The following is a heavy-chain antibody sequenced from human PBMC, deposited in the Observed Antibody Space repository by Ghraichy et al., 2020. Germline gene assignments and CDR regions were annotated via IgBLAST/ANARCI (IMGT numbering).Heavy chain of an antibody. CDR2: INHSGST. J-gene: IGHJ6*03. Sequence: GSLRLSCAVYGGSFSGYYWSWIRQPPGKGLEWIGEINHSGSTNYNPSLKSRVTISVDTSKNQFSLKLSSVTAADTAVYYCARGGYYDFWSGYNHYYYYMDVWGKGTTVTVSS. CDR3: ARGGYYDFWSGYNHYYYYMDV. CDR1: GGSFSGYY. V-gene: IGHV4-34*01. D-gene: IGHD3-3*01.